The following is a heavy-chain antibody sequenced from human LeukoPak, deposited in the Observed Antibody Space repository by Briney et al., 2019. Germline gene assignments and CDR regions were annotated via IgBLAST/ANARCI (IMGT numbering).Heavy chain of an antibody. V-gene: IGHV3-7*01. D-gene: IGHD6-13*01. CDR2: IKQDGSET. CDR3: AGWAYSSSWYWIDY. Sequence: PGGSLRLSCAASGITISNHWMTWVRQAPGKGLEWVANIKQDGSETYYLASVKGRFTISRDNAKNSLFLQMNSLRAEDTAVYYCAGWAYSSSWYWIDYWGRGTLVTVSS. CDR1: GITISNHW. J-gene: IGHJ4*02.